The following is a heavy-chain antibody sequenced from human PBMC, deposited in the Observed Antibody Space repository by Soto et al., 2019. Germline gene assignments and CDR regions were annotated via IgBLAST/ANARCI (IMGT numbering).Heavy chain of an antibody. D-gene: IGHD2-2*01. J-gene: IGHJ4*02. V-gene: IGHV3-23*01. CDR1: GFTFSSYA. CDR3: AKALGYCSSTSCYGIAAAGTFYFDY. Sequence: EVQLLESGGGLVQPGGSLRLSCAASGFTFSSYAMSWVRQAPGKGLEWVSAISGSGGSTYYADSVKGRFTISRDNSKNTLYLQMNSLRAEDTAVYYCAKALGYCSSTSCYGIAAAGTFYFDYLGQGTLVTVSS. CDR2: ISGSGGST.